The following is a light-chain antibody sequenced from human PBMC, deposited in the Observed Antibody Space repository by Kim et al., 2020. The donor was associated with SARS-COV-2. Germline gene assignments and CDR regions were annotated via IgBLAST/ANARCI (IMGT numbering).Light chain of an antibody. CDR1: NSDVGGYNH. CDR3: SSYTSSTTYV. Sequence: GQSITISCTGTNSDVGGYNHVSWYQQHPGKAPKLMVYDVSQRPSGVSNRFSGSKSGNTASPTISGLQAEDEADYYCSSYTSSTTYVFGSGTKVTVL. V-gene: IGLV2-14*03. CDR2: DVS. J-gene: IGLJ1*01.